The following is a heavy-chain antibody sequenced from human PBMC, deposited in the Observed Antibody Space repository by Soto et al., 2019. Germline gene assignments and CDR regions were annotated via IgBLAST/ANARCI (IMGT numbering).Heavy chain of an antibody. V-gene: IGHV4-34*01. D-gene: IGHD3-16*01. Sequence: PSETLSLTCAVYGGSFSGYYWSWIHQPPGKGLEWIGEINHSGSTNYNPSLKSRVTISVDTSKNQFSLKLSSVTAADTAVYYCARGRGGVTSADYYYGMDVWGQGTTVTVSS. CDR2: INHSGST. J-gene: IGHJ6*02. CDR1: GGSFSGYY. CDR3: ARGRGGVTSADYYYGMDV.